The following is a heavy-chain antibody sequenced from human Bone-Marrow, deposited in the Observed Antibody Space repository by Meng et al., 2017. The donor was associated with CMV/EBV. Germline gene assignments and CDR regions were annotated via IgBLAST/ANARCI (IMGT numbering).Heavy chain of an antibody. J-gene: IGHJ5*02. V-gene: IGHV3-21*01. CDR3: ARDPYYYDSSGYYFS. CDR1: GFTFSSYS. CDR2: ISSSSSYI. Sequence: GGSLRLSCAASGFTFSSYSMNWVRQAPGKGLERVSSISSSSSYIYYADSVKGRFTISRDNAKNSLYLQMNSLRAEDTAVYYCARDPYYYDSSGYYFSWGQGTLVTVSS. D-gene: IGHD3-22*01.